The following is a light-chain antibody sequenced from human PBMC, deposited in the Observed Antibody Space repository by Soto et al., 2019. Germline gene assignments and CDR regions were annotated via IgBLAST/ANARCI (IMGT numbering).Light chain of an antibody. CDR1: SSDVGAYNY. CDR3: SLYTGTTTAL. CDR2: EVS. V-gene: IGLV2-14*01. J-gene: IGLJ3*02. Sequence: SVLTQPASVSGSPGQSITISCSGTSSDVGAYNYVSWYQQHPGRAPKLLIYEVSNRPSGISNRFSGSKSGYTASLTISGLQAEDEADYYCSLYTGTTTALFGGGTQLTVL.